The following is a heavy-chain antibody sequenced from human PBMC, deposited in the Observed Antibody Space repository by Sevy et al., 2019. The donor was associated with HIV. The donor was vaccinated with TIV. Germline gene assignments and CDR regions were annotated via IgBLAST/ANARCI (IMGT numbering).Heavy chain of an antibody. J-gene: IGHJ6*02. D-gene: IGHD3-16*02. CDR2: ISSSGSTI. CDR1: GFTFSDYY. V-gene: IGHV3-11*01. CDR3: ARGSEGELSIGGMDV. Sequence: GGSLRLSCAASGFTFSDYYMSWIRQAPGKGLEWVSYISSSGSTIYYADSVKGRFTISRDNAKNSLYLQMNSLRAEDTAGDYWARGSEGELSIGGMDVWGQGTTVTVSS.